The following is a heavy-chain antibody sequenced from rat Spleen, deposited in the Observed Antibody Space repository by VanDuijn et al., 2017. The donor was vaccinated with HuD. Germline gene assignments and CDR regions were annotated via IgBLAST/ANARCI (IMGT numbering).Heavy chain of an antibody. CDR3: TTAFLFTTDYRFAY. CDR1: GFTFNNYW. D-gene: IGHD1-6*01. CDR2: ITNTGGST. V-gene: IGHV5-31*01. Sequence: EVKLVESGGGLVQPGRSLKLSCAASGFTFNNYWMTWIRQAPGKGLEWVASITNTGGSTYYPDSVKGRFTISRDNAKSSLYLQMDSLTSEDTATYYCTTAFLFTTDYRFAYWGQGTLVTVSS. J-gene: IGHJ3*01.